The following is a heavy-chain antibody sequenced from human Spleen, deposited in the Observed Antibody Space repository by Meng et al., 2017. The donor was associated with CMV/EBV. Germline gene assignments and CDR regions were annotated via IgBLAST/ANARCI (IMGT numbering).Heavy chain of an antibody. CDR3: VRDQYNSGWYSFDF. CDR2: TYYRSKWSN. V-gene: IGHV6-1*01. D-gene: IGHD6-19*01. CDR1: DSVSSNSAA. Sequence: DSVSSNSAAWNWIRQSPSRGLEWLGRTYYRSKWSNDYALSVRGRITISPDTSKNQVSLQLNSVTPEDTAVYYCVRDQYNSGWYSFDFWGQGTLVTVSS. J-gene: IGHJ4*02.